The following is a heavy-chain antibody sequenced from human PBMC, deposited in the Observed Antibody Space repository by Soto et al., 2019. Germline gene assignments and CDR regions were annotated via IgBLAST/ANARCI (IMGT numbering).Heavy chain of an antibody. CDR3: ASRGVVAATRNWFDP. CDR2: IIPIFGTA. D-gene: IGHD2-15*01. Sequence: SVKVSCKASGGTFSGYAISWVRQAPGQGLEWMGGIIPIFGTANYAQKFQGRVTITADESTSTAYMELSSLRSEDTAVYYCASRGVVAATRNWFDPSGQGTLVTVSS. V-gene: IGHV1-69*13. CDR1: GGTFSGYA. J-gene: IGHJ5*02.